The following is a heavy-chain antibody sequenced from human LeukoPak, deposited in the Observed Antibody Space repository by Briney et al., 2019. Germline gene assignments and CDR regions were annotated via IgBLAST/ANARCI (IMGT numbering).Heavy chain of an antibody. D-gene: IGHD3-3*01. CDR1: GFTFDDYG. CDR2: INWDGGST. V-gene: IGHV3-20*04. Sequence: GGSLRLSCAASGFTFDDYGMSWVRQAPGKGLEWVSAINWDGGSTGYADSVKGRFTISRDNAKNSLYLQMNSLRAEDTALYYCARDSDYDFWSGHPFGYWGQGTLVTVSS. J-gene: IGHJ4*02. CDR3: ARDSDYDFWSGHPFGY.